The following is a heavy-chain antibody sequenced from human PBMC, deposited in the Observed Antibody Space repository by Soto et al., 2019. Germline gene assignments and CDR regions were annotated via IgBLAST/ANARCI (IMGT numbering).Heavy chain of an antibody. J-gene: IGHJ4*02. D-gene: IGHD6-13*01. V-gene: IGHV1-46*01. CDR3: ARVGAAAAHTTFVY. CDR1: GYTFTSDY. Sequence: ASVEGSCKESGYTFTSDYMHWVRQAPGQGLEWMGIINPSGGSTSYAQKFQGRVTMTRDTSTSTVYMELSSLRSEDTAVYYCARVGAAAAHTTFVYWGQGTLVNVSS. CDR2: INPSGGST.